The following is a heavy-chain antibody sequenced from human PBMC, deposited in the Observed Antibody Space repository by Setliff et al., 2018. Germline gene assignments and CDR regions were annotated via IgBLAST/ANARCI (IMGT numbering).Heavy chain of an antibody. CDR1: GYPFISYD. CDR2: MNPNSGKT. CDR3: ARERYFDY. J-gene: IGHJ4*02. Sequence: PAASVKVSCKASGYPFISYDINWVRQAPGQGLEWMGWMNPNSGKTGYAQKFQGRVIMTRNTSISTAYLELNTLRSDDTAVYYCARERYFDYWGQGTLVTVSS. V-gene: IGHV1-8*02.